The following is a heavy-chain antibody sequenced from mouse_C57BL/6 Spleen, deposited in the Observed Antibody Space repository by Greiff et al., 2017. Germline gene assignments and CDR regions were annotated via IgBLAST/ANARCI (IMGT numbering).Heavy chain of an antibody. CDR1: GYTFTSYW. Sequence: VQLQESGAELAKPGASVKLSCKASGYTFTSYWMHWVKQRPGQGLEWIGYINPSSGYTKYNQKFKDKATLTADKSSSTAYMQLSSLTYEDSAGYYCARWGLSTMITTYYFDYWGQGTTLTGSS. J-gene: IGHJ2*01. V-gene: IGHV1-7*01. CDR2: INPSSGYT. CDR3: ARWGLSTMITTYYFDY. D-gene: IGHD2-4*01.